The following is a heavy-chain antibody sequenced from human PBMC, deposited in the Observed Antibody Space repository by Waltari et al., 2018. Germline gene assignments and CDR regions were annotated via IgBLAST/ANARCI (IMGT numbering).Heavy chain of an antibody. D-gene: IGHD5-12*01. CDR3: ATTIAWWGWFDP. V-gene: IGHV3-74*01. CDR1: GFTFSRYW. J-gene: IGHJ5*02. CDR2: INSDGSST. Sequence: EVQLVESGGGLVQPGGSLRLSCAASGFTFSRYWMHWVRQAPGKGLVWVSRINSDGSSTSYADSVKGRFTISRHNAKNTLYLQMNSLRAEDTAVYYCATTIAWWGWFDPWGQGTLVTVSS.